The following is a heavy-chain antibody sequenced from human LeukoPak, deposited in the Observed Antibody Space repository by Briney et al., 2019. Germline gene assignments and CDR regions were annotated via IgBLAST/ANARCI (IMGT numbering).Heavy chain of an antibody. CDR2: IYYSGST. J-gene: IGHJ6*02. D-gene: IGHD2-21*01. CDR1: GGSISSGGYY. Sequence: SVTLSLTCTVSGGSISSGGYYWSWIRQHPGKGLEWIGYIYYSGSTYYNPSLKSRVTISVDTSKNQFSLKLSSVTAADTAVYYCATCDTYYYYYGMDVWGQGATVTVSS. V-gene: IGHV4-31*03. CDR3: ATCDTYYYYYGMDV.